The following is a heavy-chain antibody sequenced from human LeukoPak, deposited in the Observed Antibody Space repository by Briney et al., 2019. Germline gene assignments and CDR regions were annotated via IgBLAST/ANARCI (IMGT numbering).Heavy chain of an antibody. Sequence: SQTLSLTCAISGDSVSSNSAAWNWIRQSPSRGLEWLGRTYYRSKWYNDYAVSVKGRITINPDTSKNQFSLQLNSVTPEDTAVYYCARDAHPYYYDSSGYRYNWFDPWGQGTLVTVSS. V-gene: IGHV6-1*01. CDR2: TYYRSKWYN. J-gene: IGHJ5*02. CDR1: GDSVSSNSAA. D-gene: IGHD3-22*01. CDR3: ARDAHPYYYDSSGYRYNWFDP.